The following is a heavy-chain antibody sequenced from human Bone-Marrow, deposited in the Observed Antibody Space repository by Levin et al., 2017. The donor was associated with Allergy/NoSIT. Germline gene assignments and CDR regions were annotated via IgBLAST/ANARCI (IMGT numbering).Heavy chain of an antibody. CDR3: ARSQGRSGWSYYYYGMDV. J-gene: IGHJ6*02. V-gene: IGHV3-21*06. D-gene: IGHD6-19*01. CDR2: ISGNSHYV. Sequence: GGSLRLSCRGSGFDFNTHDMNWVRQAPGQGLEWVSSISGNSHYVYYADSVKGRFSISRDNAKNSMFLHMNSLRVEDTAVYYCARSQGRSGWSYYYYGMDVWGRGTTLTVS. CDR1: GFDFNTHD.